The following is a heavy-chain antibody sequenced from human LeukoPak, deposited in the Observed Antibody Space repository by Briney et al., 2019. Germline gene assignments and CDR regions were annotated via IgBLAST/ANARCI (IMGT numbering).Heavy chain of an antibody. CDR2: IYTSGST. Sequence: SETLSLTCTVSGGSISSSSYYWGWIRQPPGKGLEWIGRIYTSGSTNYNPSLKSRVTMSVDTSKNQFSLKLSSVTAADTAVYYCARFVGSYPYYYYYYMDVWGKGTTVTVSS. J-gene: IGHJ6*03. V-gene: IGHV4-61*05. D-gene: IGHD1-26*01. CDR3: ARFVGSYPYYYYYYMDV. CDR1: GGSISSSSYY.